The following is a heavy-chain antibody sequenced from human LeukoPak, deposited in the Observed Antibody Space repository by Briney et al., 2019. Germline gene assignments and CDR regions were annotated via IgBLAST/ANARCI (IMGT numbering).Heavy chain of an antibody. Sequence: PSETLSLTCTVSGDSISGNFYFWSWIRQTPGKGLEWIGRIYASGAASYNPSLKSRVTISVDTSKNQYFLKLKSVTAADTAVYYCARESVYYYGPFDPWGQGTRVIVSS. CDR1: GDSISGNFYF. J-gene: IGHJ5*02. D-gene: IGHD3-22*01. CDR3: ARESVYYYGPFDP. V-gene: IGHV4-61*02. CDR2: IYASGAA.